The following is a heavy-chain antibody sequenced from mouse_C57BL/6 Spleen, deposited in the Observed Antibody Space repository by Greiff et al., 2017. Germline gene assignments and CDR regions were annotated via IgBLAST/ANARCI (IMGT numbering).Heavy chain of an antibody. CDR1: GYTFTSYW. CDR3: ALTTVVVYWYFDV. D-gene: IGHD1-1*01. CDR2: IDPSASYT. J-gene: IGHJ1*03. Sequence: QVPLQQPGAELVRPGTSVKLSCKASGYTFTSYWMHWVTQRPGQGLEWIGVIDPSASYTNYNQKFTGKSTLSVNPYYSTAYMQLSSLTSEDSAVYYWALTTVVVYWYFDVGGTGTTVTVSS. V-gene: IGHV1-59*01.